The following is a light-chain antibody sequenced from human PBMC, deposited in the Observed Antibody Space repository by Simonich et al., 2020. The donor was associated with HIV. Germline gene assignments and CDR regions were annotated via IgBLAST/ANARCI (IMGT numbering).Light chain of an antibody. V-gene: IGLV2-14*01. CDR2: DVS. CDR1: SSDVGGYNY. CDR3: SSYTSSSTLV. J-gene: IGLJ2*01. Sequence: QSALTQPASVSGSPGQSITISCTGTSSDVGGYNYVSWYQQEPGKAPKVMIYDVSKRPSGVSTRFSGSKAGNTASRTISGLQAEDEADYYCSSYTSSSTLVFGGGTKVTVL.